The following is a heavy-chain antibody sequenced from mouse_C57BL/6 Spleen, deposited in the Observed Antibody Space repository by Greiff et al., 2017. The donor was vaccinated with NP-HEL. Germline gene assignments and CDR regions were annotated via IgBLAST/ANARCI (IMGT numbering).Heavy chain of an antibody. CDR1: GFSLSTFGMG. Sequence: QVTLKESGPGILQPSQTLSLTCSFSGFSLSTFGMGVGWIRQPSGKGLEWLAHIWWDDDKYYNPALKSRLTISKDTSKNQVFLKIANVDTADTATYYCARVIYYGNYIYFDYWGQGTTLTVSS. CDR3: ARVIYYGNYIYFDY. V-gene: IGHV8-8*01. D-gene: IGHD2-1*01. CDR2: IWWDDDK. J-gene: IGHJ2*01.